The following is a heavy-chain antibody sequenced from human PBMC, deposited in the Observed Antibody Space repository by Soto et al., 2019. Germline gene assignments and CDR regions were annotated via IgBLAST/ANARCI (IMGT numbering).Heavy chain of an antibody. J-gene: IGHJ5*02. Sequence: QLQLQESDSGLVKPSQTLSLTCTVSDDSISSGGHSWSWIRQPPGKGLEWIGYIYHTGSTHYNPSLNTRVTISVDTSKNQFSLRLTSVTAADTAVYYCARGPWNYGDIWFDPWGQGTLVTVSS. CDR2: IYHTGST. V-gene: IGHV4-30-2*01. CDR3: ARGPWNYGDIWFDP. D-gene: IGHD1-7*01. CDR1: DDSISSGGHS.